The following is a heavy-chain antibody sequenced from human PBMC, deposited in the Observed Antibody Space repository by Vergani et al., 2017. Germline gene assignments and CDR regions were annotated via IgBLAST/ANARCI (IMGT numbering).Heavy chain of an antibody. CDR3: ARQSRDVFCTNGVCPLGY. CDR1: GFLFSSYG. D-gene: IGHD2-8*01. Sequence: QVLLVESGGGVVQPGLSLRLSCEASGFLFSSYGMHWVRQAPGKGLEWVAFVRFDGSNKLYAESVKGRFTISRDNAKNSLHLQMNNLRAEDTAVYYCARQSRDVFCTNGVCPLGYWGQGALVTVSS. J-gene: IGHJ4*02. V-gene: IGHV3-33*01. CDR2: VRFDGSNK.